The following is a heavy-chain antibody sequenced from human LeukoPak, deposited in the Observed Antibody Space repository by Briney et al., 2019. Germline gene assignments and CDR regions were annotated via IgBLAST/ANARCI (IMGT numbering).Heavy chain of an antibody. J-gene: IGHJ6*02. Sequence: QAGGSLRLSCTASGFTFVNYGMHWVRQAPGKGLEWVAVTSYDRSDKYYADSVKGRFTISRDNSKNTLYLQMNSLRTEDTAVYYCAKQDRDSSSWYRGFYYFGMDVWGLGTTVTVSS. D-gene: IGHD6-13*01. CDR2: TSYDRSDK. CDR3: AKQDRDSSSWYRGFYYFGMDV. V-gene: IGHV3-30*18. CDR1: GFTFVNYG.